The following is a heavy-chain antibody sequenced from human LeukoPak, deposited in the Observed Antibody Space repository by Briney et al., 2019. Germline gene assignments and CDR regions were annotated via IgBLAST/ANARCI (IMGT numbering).Heavy chain of an antibody. J-gene: IGHJ6*02. D-gene: IGHD2-2*01. V-gene: IGHV4-39*07. CDR1: GGSISSSSYY. CDR2: INHSGST. CDR3: ARWGGSTSCYGPRCYYYYGMDV. Sequence: PSETLSLTCTVSGGSISSSSYYWSWIRQPPGKGLEWIGEINHSGSTNYNPSLKSRVTISVDTSKNQFSLKLSSVTAADTAVYYCARWGGSTSCYGPRCYYYYGMDVWGQGTTVTVSS.